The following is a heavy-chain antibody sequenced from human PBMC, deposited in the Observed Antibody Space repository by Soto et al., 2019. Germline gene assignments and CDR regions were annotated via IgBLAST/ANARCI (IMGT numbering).Heavy chain of an antibody. J-gene: IGHJ6*01. V-gene: IGHV3-21*01. CDR3: ARSPSYYYGDYDSGMDV. CDR1: GFTFSSYS. Sequence: GGSLRLSCAASGFTFSSYSMNWVRQAPGKGLEWVSSISSSSSYIYYADSVKGRFTISRDNAKNSLYLQMNSLRAEDTAVYYCARSPSYYYGDYDSGMDVWGQGTTVTVSS. D-gene: IGHD1-26*01. CDR2: ISSSSSYI.